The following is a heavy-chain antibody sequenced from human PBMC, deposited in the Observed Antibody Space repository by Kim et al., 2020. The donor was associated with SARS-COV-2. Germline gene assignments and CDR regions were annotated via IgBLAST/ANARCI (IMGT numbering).Heavy chain of an antibody. D-gene: IGHD4-4*01. V-gene: IGHV3-23*01. CDR3: ARIPNGANYPNWFDP. CDR1: GFTLSGYA. J-gene: IGHJ5*02. CDR2: ISGSGVSR. Sequence: GGSLRLSCAASGFTLSGYAMNWVRQAPGKGLEWVSAISGSGVSRYYADSVKGRFTLSRDISKNTLYLQMNSLRVEDTAVYYCARIPNGANYPNWFDPWGQGPLAPVSS.